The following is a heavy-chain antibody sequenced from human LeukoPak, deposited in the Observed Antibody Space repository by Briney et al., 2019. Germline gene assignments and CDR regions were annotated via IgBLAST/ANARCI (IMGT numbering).Heavy chain of an antibody. D-gene: IGHD3-10*01. V-gene: IGHV3-21*04. Sequence: GGSLRLSCAASGFTFSTYTMNWVRQAPGKGLEWVSTVSDSSDVHYSDSVKGRFTISRDNAKNSLYLQMNSLRAEDTAVYYCARAARYYGSGFDAFDIWGQGTMVTVSS. J-gene: IGHJ3*02. CDR2: VSDSSDV. CDR3: ARAARYYGSGFDAFDI. CDR1: GFTFSTYT.